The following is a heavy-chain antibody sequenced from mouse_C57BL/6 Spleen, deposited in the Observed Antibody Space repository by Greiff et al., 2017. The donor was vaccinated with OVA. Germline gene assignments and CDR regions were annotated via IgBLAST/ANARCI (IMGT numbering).Heavy chain of an antibody. V-gene: IGHV1-64*01. CDR1: GYTFTSYW. CDR2: IHPNSGST. J-gene: IGHJ1*03. D-gene: IGHD4-1*02. CDR3: AIPTGTDWYFDV. Sequence: QVQLKQPGAELVKPGASVKLSCKASGYTFTSYWMHWVKQRPGQGLEWIGMIHPNSGSTNYNEKFKSKATLTVDKSSSTAYMQLSSLTSEDSAVYYCAIPTGTDWYFDVWGTGTTVTVSS.